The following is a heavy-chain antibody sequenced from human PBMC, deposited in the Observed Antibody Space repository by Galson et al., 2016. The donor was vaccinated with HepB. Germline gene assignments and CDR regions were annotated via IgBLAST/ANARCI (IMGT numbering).Heavy chain of an antibody. J-gene: IGHJ4*02. CDR1: GISLNNYW. CDR2: IDHEGRGT. CDR3: GTVFEY. Sequence: SLRLSCAVSGISLNNYWMHWVRQVPGKGLVWVARIDHEGRGTSYADSVRGRFTMSRDSAKSTVYLQMDSLRAEDKAVYYCGTVFEYWGQGSRVTVSS. V-gene: IGHV3-74*01.